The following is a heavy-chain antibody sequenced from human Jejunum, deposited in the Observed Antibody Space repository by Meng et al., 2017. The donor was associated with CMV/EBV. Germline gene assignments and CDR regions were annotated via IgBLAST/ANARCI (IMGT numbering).Heavy chain of an antibody. CDR2: INPTGGST. D-gene: IGHD4-11*01. CDR3: ARVGHSNSESFDF. CDR1: GYTVTDCY. J-gene: IGHJ4*02. Sequence: KASGYTVTDCYMHWVRQAPGQGLEWVGTINPTGGSTTYAQKLQGRVAMTRDTFTGTVYLELSSLRSEDTAVYYCARVGHSNSESFDFWGQGTLVTVSS. V-gene: IGHV1-46*01.